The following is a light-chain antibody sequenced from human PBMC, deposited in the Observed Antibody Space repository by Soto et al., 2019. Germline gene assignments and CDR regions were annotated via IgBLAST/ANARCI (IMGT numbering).Light chain of an antibody. CDR2: DVM. CDR1: SSDVGGYNF. CDR3: CSYAGGYTQV. Sequence: QSALTQPRSVSGSPGQSVTISCTGTSSDVGGYNFVSWFQQHPGKAPKLIIYDVMKRPSGVPHHFSGSKSGNTASLTISGLQAEDEADYYCCSYAGGYTQVFETGTKGTVL. V-gene: IGLV2-11*01. J-gene: IGLJ1*01.